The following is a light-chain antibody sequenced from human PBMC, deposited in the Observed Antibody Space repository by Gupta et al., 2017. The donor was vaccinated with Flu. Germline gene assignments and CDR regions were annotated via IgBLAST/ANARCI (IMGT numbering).Light chain of an antibody. V-gene: IGKV1-39*01. CDR1: QTITSY. J-gene: IGKJ2*01. CDR3: QQSYSSPRT. CDR2: AAS. Sequence: PSSLSASVGDRVTMTCRASQTITSYLNWYQQKPGTAPKLLIYAASSLQSGVPSRFSGSGSGTDFTLTISSLQPEDFATYYCQQSYSSPRTFGQGTKLDIK.